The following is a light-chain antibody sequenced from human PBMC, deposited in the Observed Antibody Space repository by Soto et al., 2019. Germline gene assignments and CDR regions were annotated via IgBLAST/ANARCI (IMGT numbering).Light chain of an antibody. CDR1: SSNIGSNY. V-gene: IGLV1-47*01. Sequence: QSVLTQPPSASGTPGQRVTISCSGSSSNIGSNYVYWYQQLPGTAPKLLIYRNNQRPSGVPDRFSGSKSGTSXSLAISGLRSEDEADYYCAAWDDSLSGYVFGTGTKLTVL. CDR3: AAWDDSLSGYV. CDR2: RNN. J-gene: IGLJ1*01.